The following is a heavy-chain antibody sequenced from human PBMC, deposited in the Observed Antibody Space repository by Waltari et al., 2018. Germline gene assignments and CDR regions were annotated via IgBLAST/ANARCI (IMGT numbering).Heavy chain of an antibody. CDR1: GFTVSSNY. D-gene: IGHD1-26*01. J-gene: IGHJ5*02. Sequence: EVPLVESGGGLIQPGGSLRLSCAASGFTVSSNYMSWVRQAPGKGLEWVSVMYSGGSTYYADSVKGRFTIARDNSKNTLYLQMNSLRAEDTAVYYCARALFRGSYYGGWFDPWGQGTLVTVSS. V-gene: IGHV3-53*01. CDR2: MYSGGST. CDR3: ARALFRGSYYGGWFDP.